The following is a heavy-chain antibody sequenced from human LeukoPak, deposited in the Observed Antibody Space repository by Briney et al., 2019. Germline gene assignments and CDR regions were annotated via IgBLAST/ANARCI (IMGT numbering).Heavy chain of an antibody. CDR3: ARGGFLVQNHFDP. CDR1: GGSISSYY. CDR2: IHRSGST. Sequence: SETLSLTCTVSGGSISSYYWSWIRQPAGKGLEWIGRIHRSGSTAYNPSVKSRVTISLDTSKNQFSLKLNSVTAADTAVYYCARGGFLVQNHFDPWGQGTLVTVSS. V-gene: IGHV4-4*07. J-gene: IGHJ5*02. D-gene: IGHD3-3*01.